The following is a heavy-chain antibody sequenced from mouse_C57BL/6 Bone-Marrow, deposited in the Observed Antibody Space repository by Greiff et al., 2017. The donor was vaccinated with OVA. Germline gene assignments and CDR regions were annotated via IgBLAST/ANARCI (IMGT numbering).Heavy chain of an antibody. J-gene: IGHJ4*01. Sequence: QVQLQQPGAELVRPGSSVKLSCKASGYTFTSYWMDWVKQRPVQGLEWIGNIYPSDSETHYNQKFKDKATLTVDKSSSTAYMQLSSLTSEDSAVYYCARSGPSMDYWGQGTSVTVSS. CDR2: IYPSDSET. V-gene: IGHV1-61*01. CDR3: ARSGPSMDY. CDR1: GYTFTSYW. D-gene: IGHD3-1*01.